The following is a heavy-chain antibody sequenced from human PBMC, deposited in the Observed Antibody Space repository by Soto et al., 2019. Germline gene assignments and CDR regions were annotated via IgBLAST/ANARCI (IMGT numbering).Heavy chain of an antibody. CDR1: GYSFTSYW. CDR2: IDPSDSYT. V-gene: IGHV5-10-1*01. Sequence: PGESLKISCKGSGYSFTSYWISWVRQMPGKGLEWMGRIDPSDSYTNYSPSFQAHVTISADKSIDTAYLQWSSLKASDTAMYYCARQKEDRYGSGSYYYYYGMDVWGQGTTVTVSS. CDR3: ARQKEDRYGSGSYYYYYGMDV. J-gene: IGHJ6*02. D-gene: IGHD3-10*01.